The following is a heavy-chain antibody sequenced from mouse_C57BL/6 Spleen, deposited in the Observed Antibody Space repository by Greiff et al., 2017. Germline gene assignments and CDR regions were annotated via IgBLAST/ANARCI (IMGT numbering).Heavy chain of an antibody. CDR1: GFTFSDYG. V-gene: IGHV5-17*01. CDR3: ARGRGDWYFDV. CDR2: ISSGSSTI. J-gene: IGHJ1*03. Sequence: DVMLVESGGGLVKPGGSLKLSCAASGFTFSDYGMHWVRQAPEKGLEWVAYISSGSSTIYYADTVKGRFTISRDNAKNTLFLQMTSLRSEDTAMYYCARGRGDWYFDVWGTGTTVTVSS.